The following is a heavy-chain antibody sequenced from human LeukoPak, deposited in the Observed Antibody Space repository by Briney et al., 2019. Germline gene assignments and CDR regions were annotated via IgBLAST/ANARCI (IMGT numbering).Heavy chain of an antibody. CDR2: ISRTGSDT. J-gene: IGHJ4*02. V-gene: IGHV3-23*05. CDR3: ARRQVGYTFGSPDC. CDR1: GFTFSSHA. Sequence: GGSLRLSCAASGFTFSSHAMTWVRQAPGKGLEWVSGISRTGSDTYYADSVKGRFIISRDNSKSTMSPQMNSLRAEDTATYYCARRQVGYTFGSPDCWGQGTLVTVSS. D-gene: IGHD5-18*01.